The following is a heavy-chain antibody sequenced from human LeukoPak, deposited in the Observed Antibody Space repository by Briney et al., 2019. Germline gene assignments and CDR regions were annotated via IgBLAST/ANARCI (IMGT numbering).Heavy chain of an antibody. J-gene: IGHJ4*02. V-gene: IGHV1-24*01. CDR3: ATDRVVPSEYYYDSSGYYYYY. D-gene: IGHD3-22*01. CDR1: GYTLTELS. CDR2: FDPEDGET. Sequence: GASVKVSCKVSGYTLTELSMHWVRQAPGKGLEWMGGFDPEDGETIYAQKFQGRVTMTEDTSTDTAYMELSSLRSEDTAVYYCATDRVVPSEYYYDSSGYYYYYWGQGTLVTVSS.